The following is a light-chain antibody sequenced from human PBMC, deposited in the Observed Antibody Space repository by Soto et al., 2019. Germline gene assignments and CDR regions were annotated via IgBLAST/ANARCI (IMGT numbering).Light chain of an antibody. CDR2: DAS. CDR3: PQFDTYPLT. V-gene: IGKV1-13*02. J-gene: IGKJ5*01. Sequence: AIQLTQSPSSLSASVGDRVTITCRASQGISSAFAWYQQKPGKVPKLLIYDASSLESGVPSRFTGSGSGTDFTLTIISLQPEDFATYYCPQFDTYPLTFGQGTRLEIK. CDR1: QGISSA.